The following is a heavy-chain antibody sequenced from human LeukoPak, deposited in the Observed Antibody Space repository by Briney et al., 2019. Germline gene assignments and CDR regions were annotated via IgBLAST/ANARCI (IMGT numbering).Heavy chain of an antibody. D-gene: IGHD6-13*01. CDR1: GFTFSSYA. Sequence: PGGSLRLSCVASGFTFSSYAMSWVRQAPGKGLEWVSLIRGSGGSTCYADSVRGRFSISRDNSKNTLYLQMSSLRPDDTAVYYCARDISTSWASNFDYWGQGTRVTVSS. CDR3: ARDISTSWASNFDY. J-gene: IGHJ4*02. V-gene: IGHV3-23*01. CDR2: IRGSGGST.